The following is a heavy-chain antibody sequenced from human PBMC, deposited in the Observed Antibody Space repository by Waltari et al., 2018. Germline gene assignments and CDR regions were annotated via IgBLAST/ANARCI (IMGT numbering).Heavy chain of an antibody. CDR1: GFSLSTSGVG. V-gene: IGHV2-5*01. J-gene: IGHJ6*02. CDR2: IYCNDDK. D-gene: IGHD3-10*01. Sequence: QFTLKESGPTLVKPTQTLTLTCTFSGFSLSTSGVGVGWIRQPPGKALEWLALIYCNDDKRYSPSLKSRLTITKYTSKNQVVLTMTNMYPLDTATYYCAHTPLVLLWFREADYYYGMDVWGQGTTVTVSS. CDR3: AHTPLVLLWFREADYYYGMDV.